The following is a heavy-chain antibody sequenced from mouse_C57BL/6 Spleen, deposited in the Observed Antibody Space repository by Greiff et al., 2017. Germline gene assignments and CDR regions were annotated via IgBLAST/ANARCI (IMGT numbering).Heavy chain of an antibody. Sequence: QVQLQQPGAELVKPGASVKLSCKASGYTFTSYWMHWVKQRPGQGLEWIGMIHPNSGSTNYNEKFKSKATLTVDKSSSTAYMQLSSLTSEDSAFYYCARDGYEYGGFDYWGQGTTLTVSS. D-gene: IGHD2-4*01. J-gene: IGHJ2*01. CDR2: IHPNSGST. V-gene: IGHV1-64*01. CDR3: ARDGYEYGGFDY. CDR1: GYTFTSYW.